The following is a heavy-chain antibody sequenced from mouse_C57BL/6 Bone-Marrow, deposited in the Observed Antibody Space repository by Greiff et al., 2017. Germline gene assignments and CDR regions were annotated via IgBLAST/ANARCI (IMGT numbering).Heavy chain of an antibody. Sequence: QVQLQQSGAELARPGASVKLSCKASGYTFTSYGISWVKQRTGQGLEWIGEIYPRRGNTYYNEKFKGKATLTADKSSSTAYMELRSLTSEDSAVYFCARDSLFAYWGQGTLVTVSA. V-gene: IGHV1-81*01. CDR2: IYPRRGNT. CDR1: GYTFTSYG. D-gene: IGHD6-1*01. J-gene: IGHJ3*01. CDR3: ARDSLFAY.